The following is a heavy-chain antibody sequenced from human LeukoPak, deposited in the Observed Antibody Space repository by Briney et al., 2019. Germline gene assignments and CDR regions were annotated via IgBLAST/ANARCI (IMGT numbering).Heavy chain of an antibody. CDR3: AREGYYSDSSGYYKKHDY. J-gene: IGHJ4*02. V-gene: IGHV3-48*03. CDR2: ISGDGYTK. CDR1: GFTFSSYA. Sequence: PGGSLRLSCAASGFTFSSYAMNWVRQAPGKGLEWVSYISGDGYTKYDADYVKGRFTISRDNAKSSLYLQMNSLRAEDTAIYYCAREGYYSDSSGYYKKHDYWGQGTLVTVSS. D-gene: IGHD3-22*01.